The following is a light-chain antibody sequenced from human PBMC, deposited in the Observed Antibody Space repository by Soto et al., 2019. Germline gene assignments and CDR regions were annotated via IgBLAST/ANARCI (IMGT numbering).Light chain of an antibody. Sequence: IVLTQSPGTLSLSPGEGASVSCRASQSLNSGYLAWYQQKPGQAPRLLIYGASSMASGIPDRFRGSRSGTNFTLSISRLEPEDFAVYFCQQYGSAPYTFGQGTKLEIK. V-gene: IGKV3-20*01. J-gene: IGKJ2*01. CDR3: QQYGSAPYT. CDR2: GAS. CDR1: QSLNSGY.